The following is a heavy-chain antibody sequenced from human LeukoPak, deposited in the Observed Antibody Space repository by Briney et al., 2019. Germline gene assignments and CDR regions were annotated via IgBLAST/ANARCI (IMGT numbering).Heavy chain of an antibody. Sequence: GASVKVSCKASGYTFTSYGISWVRQAPGQGLEWMGWISAYNGNTNYAQKLQGRVTMTTDTSTSTAYMELRSLRSDDTAVYYCARDLYTYYYDSSGYPPHNPFDYWSQGTLVTVSS. J-gene: IGHJ4*02. V-gene: IGHV1-18*01. D-gene: IGHD3-22*01. CDR3: ARDLYTYYYDSSGYPPHNPFDY. CDR1: GYTFTSYG. CDR2: ISAYNGNT.